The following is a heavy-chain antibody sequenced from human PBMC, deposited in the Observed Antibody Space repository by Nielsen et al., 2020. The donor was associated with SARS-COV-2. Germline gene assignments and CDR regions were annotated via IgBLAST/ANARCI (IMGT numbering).Heavy chain of an antibody. J-gene: IGHJ5*02. CDR3: ARGRSGTRFDP. V-gene: IGHV1-2*06. CDR2: INPNSGGT. Sequence: ASVKVSCKASGYTFTGYYMHWVRQAPGQGLEWMGRINPNSGGTNYAQKFQGRVTLTTDTSTSTAYMELRSLRSDDTAVYYCARGRSGTRFDPWGQGTLVTVSS. CDR1: GYTFTGYY. D-gene: IGHD3-10*01.